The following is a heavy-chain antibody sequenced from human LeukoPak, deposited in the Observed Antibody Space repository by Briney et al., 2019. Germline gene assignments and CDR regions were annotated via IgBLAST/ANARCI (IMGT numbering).Heavy chain of an antibody. Sequence: ASVTHSCKASGYTLTSSDMNWVRQAAGQGLEWMGWLSPNSDNTGYAQKFKGRVTFTRDTSISTAYMQLRTLTSEDTAVYYCARDYGGSSGWFDPWGQGTLVTVSS. CDR3: ARDYGGSSGWFDP. CDR2: LSPNSDNT. V-gene: IGHV1-8*01. D-gene: IGHD4-23*01. CDR1: GYTLTSSD. J-gene: IGHJ5*02.